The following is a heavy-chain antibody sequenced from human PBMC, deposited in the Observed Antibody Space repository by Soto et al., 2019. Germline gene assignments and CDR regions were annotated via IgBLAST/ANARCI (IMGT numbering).Heavy chain of an antibody. CDR2: FDPEDGET. V-gene: IGHV1-24*01. CDR1: GYTLTELS. CDR3: ATGAAYPTETFDY. J-gene: IGHJ4*02. D-gene: IGHD2-15*01. Sequence: ASGKVSCRVSGYTLTELSMHWVRQVPGKGLEWMGGFDPEDGETIYAQKFQGRVTMTEDTSTDTAYMELSSLRSEDTAVYYCATGAAYPTETFDYWGQGTLVTVSS.